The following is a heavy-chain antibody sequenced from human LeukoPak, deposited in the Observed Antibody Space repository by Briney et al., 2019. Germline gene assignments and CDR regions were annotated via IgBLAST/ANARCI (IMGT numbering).Heavy chain of an antibody. CDR3: ARGPSVADSPPFDY. V-gene: IGHV4-34*01. CDR1: GGSFSGYY. D-gene: IGHD6-19*01. Sequence: RTSETLSLTCAVYGGSFSGYYWSWIRQPPGKGLEWIGEINHSGSTNYNPSLKSRVTISVDTSKNQFSLKLSSVTAADTAVYYCARGPSVADSPPFDYWGQGTLVTVSS. CDR2: INHSGST. J-gene: IGHJ4*02.